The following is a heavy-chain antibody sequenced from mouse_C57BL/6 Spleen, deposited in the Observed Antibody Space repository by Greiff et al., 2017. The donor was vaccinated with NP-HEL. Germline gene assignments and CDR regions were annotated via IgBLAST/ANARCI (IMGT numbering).Heavy chain of an antibody. J-gene: IGHJ2*01. D-gene: IGHD2-2*01. Sequence: ESGPGLVKPSQSLSLTCSVTGYSITSGYYWNWIRQFPGNKLEWMGYISYDGSNNYNPSLKNRISITRDTSKNQFFLKLNSVTTEDTATYYCAREVVTTRGYFDYWGQGTTLTVSS. V-gene: IGHV3-6*01. CDR2: ISYDGSN. CDR3: AREVVTTRGYFDY. CDR1: GYSITSGYY.